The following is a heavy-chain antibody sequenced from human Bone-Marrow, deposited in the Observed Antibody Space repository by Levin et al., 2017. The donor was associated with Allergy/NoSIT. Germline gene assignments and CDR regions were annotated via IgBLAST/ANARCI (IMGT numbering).Heavy chain of an antibody. CDR2: INHSGST. D-gene: IGHD6-19*01. V-gene: IGHV4-34*01. CDR1: GGSFSGYY. J-gene: IGHJ5*02. CDR3: ARGLSNSSGWYLKYNWFDP. Sequence: SETLSLTCAVYGGSFSGYYWSWIRQPPGKGLEWIGEINHSGSTNYNPSLKSRVTISVDTSKNQFSLKLSSVTAADTAVYYCARGLSNSSGWYLKYNWFDPWGQGTLVTVSS.